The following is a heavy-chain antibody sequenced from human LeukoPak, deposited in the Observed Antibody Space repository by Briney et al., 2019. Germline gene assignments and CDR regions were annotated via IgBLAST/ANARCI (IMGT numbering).Heavy chain of an antibody. Sequence: AGGSLRLSCAASGFTFRSYWMYWVRQAPGEGPVWVSRINTDGTDRAHADSVVKGRFTISRDNAKNTLYLQMSSLRAEDTAVYFCVGYNWHYPDYWGQGTLVTVSS. CDR3: VGYNWHYPDY. J-gene: IGHJ4*02. V-gene: IGHV3-74*03. D-gene: IGHD1-7*01. CDR1: GFTFRSYW. CDR2: INTDGTDR.